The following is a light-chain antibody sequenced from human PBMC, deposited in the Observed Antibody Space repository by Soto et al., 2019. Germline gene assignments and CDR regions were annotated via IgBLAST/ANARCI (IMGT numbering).Light chain of an antibody. CDR3: QSYDSRLSGWV. J-gene: IGLJ3*02. CDR1: SSNIGAGYD. Sequence: QSVLTQPPSVSGAPGQRVTISCTGSSSNIGAGYDVHWYQQLPGTAPKLLIFGNNNRPSGVPDRFSGSKSGTSASLAITGLQDEEEPHYYCQSYDSRLSGWVFGGGTKLTVL. V-gene: IGLV1-40*01. CDR2: GNN.